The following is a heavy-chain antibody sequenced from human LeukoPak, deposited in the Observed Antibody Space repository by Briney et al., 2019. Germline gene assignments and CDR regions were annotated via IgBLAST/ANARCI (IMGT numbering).Heavy chain of an antibody. CDR2: IYPRDSET. J-gene: IGHJ5*02. V-gene: IGHV5-51*01. CDR3: ARSTDYGDYVSWFDP. Sequence: GESLKISCKGSGYTFTFYWIAWVRQIPGKGLEWMGIIYPRDSETRYSPSFQGQVTISADKSISTAYLQWSSLKASDTAMYYCARSTDYGDYVSWFDPWGQGTLVTVSS. CDR1: GYTFTFYW. D-gene: IGHD4-17*01.